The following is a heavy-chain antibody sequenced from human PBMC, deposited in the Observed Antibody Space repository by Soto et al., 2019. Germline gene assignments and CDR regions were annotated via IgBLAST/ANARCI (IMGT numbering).Heavy chain of an antibody. CDR2: INYSGST. CDR3: ARTIRFLGNNWFEP. J-gene: IGHJ5*02. CDR1: GGSFSGYY. Sequence: SETLSLTCAVYGGSFSGYYWSWIRQPPGKGLEWIGEINYSGSTYYNPSLKSRVTISVDKSKNQFSLKLSSVTAADTAVYYCARTIRFLGNNWFEPWGQGTLVTVSS. D-gene: IGHD3-3*01. V-gene: IGHV4-34*01.